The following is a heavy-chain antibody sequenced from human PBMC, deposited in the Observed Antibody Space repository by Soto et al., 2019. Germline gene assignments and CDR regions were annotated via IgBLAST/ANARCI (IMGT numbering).Heavy chain of an antibody. CDR2: IIPIFNST. CDR1: GSRFSNYV. V-gene: IGHV1-69*06. J-gene: IGHJ4*02. Sequence: SVKVYCKIAGSRFSNYVISWVRQAPGHGLEWLGRIIPIFNSTKYAQSFRGRVTITADKSTSTASLELSSLRSDDTAVYYCAREGRGKKAGYNGLVSLGYWGQGTLVTGSS. CDR3: AREGRGKKAGYNGLVSLGY. D-gene: IGHD2-2*02.